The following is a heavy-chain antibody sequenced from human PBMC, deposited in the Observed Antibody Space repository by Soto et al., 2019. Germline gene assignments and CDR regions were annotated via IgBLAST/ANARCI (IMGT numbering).Heavy chain of an antibody. V-gene: IGHV5-51*01. CDR2: IYPGDSDT. CDR3: ARRRAAAAGSSFDY. Sequence: GESLKISCNGSGYSFTIYWIGGVRQMPGKGLEWMGIIYPGDSDTRYSPSFQGQVTISADKSISTAYLQWSSLKASDTAMYYCARRRAAAAGSSFDYWGQGTLVTVSS. CDR1: GYSFTIYW. D-gene: IGHD6-13*01. J-gene: IGHJ4*02.